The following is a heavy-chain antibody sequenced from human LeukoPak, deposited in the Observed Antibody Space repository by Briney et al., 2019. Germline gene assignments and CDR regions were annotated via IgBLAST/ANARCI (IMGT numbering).Heavy chain of an antibody. CDR1: GFTFSSFW. CDR2: VKQDDSDR. V-gene: IGHV3-7*01. Sequence: PGGSLRLSCAASGFTFSSFWMTWVRQPPGKGLEWVANVKQDDSDRYYVDSVKGRFTVSRDNGKHSLYLQMNGLRAEDTAVYYCARVAHDYVWGSYRQYTFDIWGQGTTVTVSS. CDR3: ARVAHDYVWGSYRQYTFDI. J-gene: IGHJ3*02. D-gene: IGHD3-16*02.